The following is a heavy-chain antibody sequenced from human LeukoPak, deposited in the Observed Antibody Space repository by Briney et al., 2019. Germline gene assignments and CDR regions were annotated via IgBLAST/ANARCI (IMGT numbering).Heavy chain of an antibody. CDR2: IYYSGST. CDR1: GGSISSSSYS. CDR3: ARGIYCSSTSCYRVYGMDV. D-gene: IGHD2-2*01. V-gene: IGHV4-39*01. Sequence: SETLSLTCTVSGGSISSSSYSWGWIRQPPGKGLEWIGSIYYSGSTYYNPSLKSRVTISVDTSKNQFSLKLSSVTAADTAVYYCARGIYCSSTSCYRVYGMDVWGQGTTVTVSS. J-gene: IGHJ6*02.